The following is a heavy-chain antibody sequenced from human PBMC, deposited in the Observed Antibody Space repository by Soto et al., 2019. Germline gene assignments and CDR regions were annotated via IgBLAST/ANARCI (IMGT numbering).Heavy chain of an antibody. CDR1: GFTFSSYG. CDR2: IWYDGSNK. D-gene: IGHD2-21*01. V-gene: IGHV3-33*01. J-gene: IGHJ4*02. CDR3: ARGLFGLDY. Sequence: QVQLVESGGGVVQPGRSLRLSCAASGFTFSSYGMHWVRQAPGKGLEWVAVIWYDGSNKYYADSVKGRFTISRDNSKNTLYLQMNSLRPEDTAVYYCARGLFGLDYWGQGTLVTVSS.